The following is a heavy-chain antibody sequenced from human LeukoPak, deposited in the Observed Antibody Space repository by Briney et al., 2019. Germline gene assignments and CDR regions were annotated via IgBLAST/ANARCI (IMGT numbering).Heavy chain of an antibody. CDR2: FSGASST. D-gene: IGHD6-19*01. J-gene: IGHJ4*02. V-gene: IGHV3-23*01. CDR1: GFTFTSYA. CDR3: AKLKQWQPQRYFFEY. Sequence: GSLRLSCAASGFTFTSYAMSWVRQAPGKGLEWVSTFSGASSTSYADAVKGRVTISRDNSKNILYLQMNSLRAEDTAVYYCAKLKQWQPQRYFFEYWGQGALVTVAS.